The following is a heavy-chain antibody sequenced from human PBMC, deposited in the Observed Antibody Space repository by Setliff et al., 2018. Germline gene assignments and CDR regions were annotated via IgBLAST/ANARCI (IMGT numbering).Heavy chain of an antibody. CDR2: IIHSGST. D-gene: IGHD3-10*01. CDR3: ARSITLVRGAYWNFDY. CDR1: GGSFSGYY. V-gene: IGHV4-34*12. J-gene: IGHJ4*02. Sequence: PSETLSLTCAVYGGSFSGYYWSWIRQPPGKRLEWIGEIIHSGSTNYNPSLKSRVTISMDTSKNQFSLKVSSVTAVDTAVYYCARSITLVRGAYWNFDYWGQGALVTVSS.